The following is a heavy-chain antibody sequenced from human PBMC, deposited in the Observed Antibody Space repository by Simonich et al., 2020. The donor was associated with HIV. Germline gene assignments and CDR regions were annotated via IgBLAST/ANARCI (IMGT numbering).Heavy chain of an antibody. V-gene: IGHV3-21*01. CDR1: GFTFSSYS. CDR3: ARDGRKGSSTSCSDY. D-gene: IGHD2-2*01. CDR2: INSSSSYI. J-gene: IGHJ4*02. Sequence: EVQLVESGGGLVKPGGSLRLSCAASGFTFSSYSMNWVRQAPGKGLEWDSSINSSSSYIYYADSVKGRFTISRDNANNSLYLQMNSLRAEDTAVYYCARDGRKGSSTSCSDYWGQGTLVTVSS.